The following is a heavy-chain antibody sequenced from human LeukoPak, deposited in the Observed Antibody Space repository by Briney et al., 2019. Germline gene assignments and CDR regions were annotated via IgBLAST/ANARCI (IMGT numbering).Heavy chain of an antibody. J-gene: IGHJ4*02. D-gene: IGHD2-2*01. CDR2: ISYDGSNK. CDR1: GSTFSSYG. Sequence: GGSLRLSCAASGSTFSSYGMHWVRQAPGKGLEWVAVISYDGSNKYYAGSVKGRFTISRDNSKNTLYLQTNSLRAEDTAVYYCAKDQCSSTSCYLLDYWGQGTLVTVSS. V-gene: IGHV3-30*18. CDR3: AKDQCSSTSCYLLDY.